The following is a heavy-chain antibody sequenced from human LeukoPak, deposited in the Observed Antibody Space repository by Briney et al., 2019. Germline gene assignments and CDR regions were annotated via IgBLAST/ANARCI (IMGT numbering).Heavy chain of an antibody. CDR3: ARDRGAGYSSGWYGTDLDY. CDR2: ISVYNGNT. CDR1: GYTFTDYG. Sequence: ASVKVSCKASGYTFTDYGISWVRQAPGQGLEWMGWISVYNGNTNYAQKLQGRVTMTTDTSTSTAYMELRSLRFDDTAVYYCARDRGAGYSSGWYGTDLDYWGQGTLVTVSS. D-gene: IGHD6-19*01. V-gene: IGHV1-18*01. J-gene: IGHJ4*02.